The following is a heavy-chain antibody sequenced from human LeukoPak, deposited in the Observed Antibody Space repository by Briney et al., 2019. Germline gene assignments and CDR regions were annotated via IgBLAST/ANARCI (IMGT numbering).Heavy chain of an antibody. V-gene: IGHV4-30-4*08. D-gene: IGHD4-17*01. CDR3: ARMSDDYGENFDY. J-gene: IGHJ4*02. CDR1: GGSISSGDYY. Sequence: NPSETLSLTCTVSGGSISSGDYYWSWIRQPPGKGLEWIGYIYYSGSTYYNPSLKSRVTISVDTSKNQFSLKLSSVTAADTAVYYCARMSDDYGENFDYWGQGTLVTVSS. CDR2: IYYSGST.